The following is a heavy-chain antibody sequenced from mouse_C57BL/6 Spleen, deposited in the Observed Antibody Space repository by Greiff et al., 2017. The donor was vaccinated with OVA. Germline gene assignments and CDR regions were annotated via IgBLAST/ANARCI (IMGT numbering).Heavy chain of an antibody. CDR1: GFTFSDYG. CDR2: ISSGSSTI. J-gene: IGHJ4*01. Sequence: EVQVVESGGGLVKPGGSLKLSCAASGFTFSDYGMHWVRQAPEKGLEWVAYISSGSSTIYYADTVKGRFTISRDNAKNTLFLQMTSLRSEDTAMYYCARPFYDYDEGYYYAMDYWGQGTSVTVSS. D-gene: IGHD2-4*01. V-gene: IGHV5-17*01. CDR3: ARPFYDYDEGYYYAMDY.